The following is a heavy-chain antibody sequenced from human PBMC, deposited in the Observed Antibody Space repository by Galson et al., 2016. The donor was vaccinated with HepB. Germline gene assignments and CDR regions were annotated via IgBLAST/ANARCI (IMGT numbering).Heavy chain of an antibody. Sequence: SLRLSCAASGFTVSSIYMRWVRQAPGKGLEWVSTIYSGGTTYYTESVKGRFTISRDNSKNTLYLQVNSLRAEDTAVYYCARGLSGYYGSGTYYTDEGAFDIWGQGTMVTVSS. V-gene: IGHV3-66*01. CDR2: IYSGGTT. D-gene: IGHD3-10*01. CDR3: ARGLSGYYGSGTYYTDEGAFDI. CDR1: GFTVSSIY. J-gene: IGHJ3*02.